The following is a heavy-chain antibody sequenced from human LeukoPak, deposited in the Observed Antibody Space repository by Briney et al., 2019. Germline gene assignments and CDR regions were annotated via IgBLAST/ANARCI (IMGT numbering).Heavy chain of an antibody. CDR1: GGSISSYY. CDR3: ARGADCGGDCLEYFDL. D-gene: IGHD2-21*02. J-gene: IGHJ2*01. CDR2: IYYSGST. Sequence: PSETLSLTCTVSGGSISSYYWSWIRQPPGKGLEWIGYIYYSGSTNHNPSLKSRVTISVDTSKNQFSLKLSSVTAADTAVYYCARGADCGGDCLEYFDLWGRGTLVTVSS. V-gene: IGHV4-59*01.